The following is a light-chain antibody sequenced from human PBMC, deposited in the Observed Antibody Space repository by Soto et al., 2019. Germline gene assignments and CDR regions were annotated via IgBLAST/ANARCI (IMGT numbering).Light chain of an antibody. CDR2: KAS. J-gene: IGKJ1*01. V-gene: IGKV1-5*03. CDR1: QSICGW. Sequence: DIQMTQSPSTLSASVGDRVTITCRASQSICGWLAWYQQKPGKAPKLLIYKASSLESGVPSRFSGSGSGTEFTLTISSLQPDDFATYYCQQYDNYWTFGQGTKVEIK. CDR3: QQYDNYWT.